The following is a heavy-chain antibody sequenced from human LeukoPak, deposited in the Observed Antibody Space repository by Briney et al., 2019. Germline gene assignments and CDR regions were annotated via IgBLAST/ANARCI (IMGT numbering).Heavy chain of an antibody. CDR2: IYYSGST. CDR3: ATVIAAAGTSSDY. Sequence: KASETLSLTCTVSGGSISSSSYYWGWIRQPPGKGVEWIGSIYYSGSTYYNPSLKSRVTISVDTSKNQFSLKLSSVTAADTAVYYCATVIAAAGTSSDYWGQGTLVTVSS. CDR1: GGSISSSSYY. J-gene: IGHJ4*02. V-gene: IGHV4-39*01. D-gene: IGHD6-13*01.